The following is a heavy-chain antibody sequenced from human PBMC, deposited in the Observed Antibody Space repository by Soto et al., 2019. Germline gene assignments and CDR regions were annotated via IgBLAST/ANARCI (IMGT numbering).Heavy chain of an antibody. D-gene: IGHD1-26*01. J-gene: IGHJ4*02. V-gene: IGHV3-23*01. Sequence: EVQLLESGGGLVQPGGSLRLSCAASGFTFSSYAMSWVRQAPGKGLEWVSAISGSGGSTYYADSVKGRFTISRDNSKKTLYLQMKSLRAEDTAVYYCAKDKVGATTNFDYWGQGTLVTVSS. CDR1: GFTFSSYA. CDR3: AKDKVGATTNFDY. CDR2: ISGSGGST.